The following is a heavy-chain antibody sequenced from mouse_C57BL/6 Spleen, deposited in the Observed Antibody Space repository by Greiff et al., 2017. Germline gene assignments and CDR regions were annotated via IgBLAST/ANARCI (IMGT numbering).Heavy chain of an antibody. V-gene: IGHV1-72*01. CDR1: GYTFTSYW. Sequence: VQLQQPGAELVKPGASVKLSCKASGYTFTSYWMHWVKQRPGRGLEWIGRIDPNSGGTKYNEKFKSKATLTVDKPSSTAYMQLSSLTSEDSAVYYCARVITTVVATGDYYFDYWGQGTTLTVSS. CDR3: ARVITTVVATGDYYFDY. D-gene: IGHD1-1*01. J-gene: IGHJ2*01. CDR2: IDPNSGGT.